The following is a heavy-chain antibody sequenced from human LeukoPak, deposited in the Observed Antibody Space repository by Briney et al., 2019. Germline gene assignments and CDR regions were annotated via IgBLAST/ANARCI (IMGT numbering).Heavy chain of an antibody. CDR2: ISGSGGST. CDR3: AKDLGVTGYYYYYMDV. CDR1: GFTFSSYA. J-gene: IGHJ6*03. Sequence: GGSLRLSCAASGFTFSSYAMSWVRQAPGKGLEWVSAISGSGGSTYYADSVKGRFTISRDNSKNTLYLQMNSLRAEDTAVYYCAKDLGVTGYYYYYMDVWGKGTTVTVSS. D-gene: IGHD4-11*01. V-gene: IGHV3-23*01.